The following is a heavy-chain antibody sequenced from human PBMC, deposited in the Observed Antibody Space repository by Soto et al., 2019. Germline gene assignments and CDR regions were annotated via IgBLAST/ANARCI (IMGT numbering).Heavy chain of an antibody. D-gene: IGHD2-2*01. CDR2: IIPILGIT. V-gene: IGHV1-69*04. J-gene: IGHJ5*02. Sequence: SVKVSCKASGGTFSSYTISWVRQAPGQGLEWMGRIIPILGITNYAQKFQGRVTITADKSTSTAYMEMSSLRSEDTAVYYCARDQVPAALLGWFDPGGQG. CDR3: ARDQVPAALLGWFDP. CDR1: GGTFSSYT.